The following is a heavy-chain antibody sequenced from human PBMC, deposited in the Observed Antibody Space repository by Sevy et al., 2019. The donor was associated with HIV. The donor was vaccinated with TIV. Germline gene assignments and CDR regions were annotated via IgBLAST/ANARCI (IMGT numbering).Heavy chain of an antibody. J-gene: IGHJ4*02. D-gene: IGHD3-3*01. CDR2: ISGSGGST. CDR1: GFTFSSYA. Sequence: GVSLRLSCAASGFTFSSYAMSWVRQAPGKGLEWVSAISGSGGSTYYADSVKGRFTISRDNSKNTLYLQMNSLRAEDTAVYYCAKLVAYYDFWSGYSGGLERQFYFDYWGQGTLVTVSS. CDR3: AKLVAYYDFWSGYSGGLERQFYFDY. V-gene: IGHV3-23*01.